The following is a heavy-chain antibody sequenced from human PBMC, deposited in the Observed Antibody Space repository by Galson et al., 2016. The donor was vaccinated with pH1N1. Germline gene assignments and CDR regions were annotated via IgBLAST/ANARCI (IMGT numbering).Heavy chain of an antibody. CDR1: GYNFTNYW. J-gene: IGHJ5*02. CDR2: IYPGDSDT. CDR3: TRHARFCGGGSCYSVWFDP. D-gene: IGHD2-15*01. Sequence: QSGAEVKKPGDSLKISCKVSGYNFTNYWIGWVRQMPGKGLEWMGIIYPGDSDTKYSPSFQGHVTISADRTITTAYLQWSSLRASDTAIYYCTRHARFCGGGSCYSVWFDPWGQGTLVTVSS. V-gene: IGHV5-51*01.